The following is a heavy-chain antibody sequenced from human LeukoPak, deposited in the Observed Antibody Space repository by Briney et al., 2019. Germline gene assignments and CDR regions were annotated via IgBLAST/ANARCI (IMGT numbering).Heavy chain of an antibody. CDR3: ARARYREINYAYAGGYYYMDV. CDR1: GDSINNYY. J-gene: IGHJ6*03. D-gene: IGHD1-26*01. V-gene: IGHV4-59*01. Sequence: SETLSLTCTVSGDSINNYYWSWIRQPPGKGLEWIGYISYSGSTNSHPSLKSRVTISVDTSKPQFYLELSSVTAADTAVYYCARARYREINYAYAGGYYYMDVWGKGTTVTVSS. CDR2: ISYSGST.